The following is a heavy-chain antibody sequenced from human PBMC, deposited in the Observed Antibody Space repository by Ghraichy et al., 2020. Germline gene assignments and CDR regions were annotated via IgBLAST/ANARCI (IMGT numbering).Heavy chain of an antibody. V-gene: IGHV4-61*01. CDR2: IYYSGST. J-gene: IGHJ6*02. Sequence: GSLRLSCTVSGGSVSSGSYYWSWIRQPPGKGLEWIGYIYYSGSTNYNPSLKSRVTISVDTSKNQFSLKPSSVTAADTAVYYCARGGGSYLGYYYYYGMDVWGQGTTVTVSS. D-gene: IGHD1-26*01. CDR1: GGSVSSGSYY. CDR3: ARGGGSYLGYYYYYGMDV.